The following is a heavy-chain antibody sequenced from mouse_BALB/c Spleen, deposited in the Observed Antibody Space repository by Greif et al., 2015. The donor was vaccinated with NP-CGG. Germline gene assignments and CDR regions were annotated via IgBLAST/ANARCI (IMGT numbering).Heavy chain of an antibody. D-gene: IGHD2-3*01. Sequence: QVQLQQSGAELAKPGASVKMSCKASGYTFTSYWMHWVKQRPGQGLEWIGYINPSTGYTEYNQKFKDKATLTADKSSSTAYMQLSSLTSEDSAGYYCAIYDGYYFDYWGQGTTLTVSS. V-gene: IGHV1-7*01. CDR1: GYTFTSYW. CDR3: AIYDGYYFDY. J-gene: IGHJ2*01. CDR2: INPSTGYT.